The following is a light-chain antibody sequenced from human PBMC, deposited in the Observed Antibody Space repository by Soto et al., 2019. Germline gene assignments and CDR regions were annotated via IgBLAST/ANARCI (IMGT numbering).Light chain of an antibody. J-gene: IGLJ2*01. CDR3: SSSSASGIHV. CDR2: EVS. V-gene: IGLV2-14*01. Sequence: QSALTQPASVSGSPGQSITISCTGTSSDVVNYNWVAWYQQHPGKVPKLMIYEVSYRPSGVSNRFSGSKSGNTASLTISGLQAEDEAHYYCSSSSASGIHVFGGGTKVTVL. CDR1: SSDVVNYNW.